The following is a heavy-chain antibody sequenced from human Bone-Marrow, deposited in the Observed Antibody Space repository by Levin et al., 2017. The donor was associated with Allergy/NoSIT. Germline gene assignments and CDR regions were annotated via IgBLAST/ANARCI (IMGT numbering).Heavy chain of an antibody. CDR1: GFTVSSYA. CDR2: ISGSGGST. Sequence: GGSLRLSCAASGFTVSSYAMSWVRQAPGKGLEWVSAISGSGGSTYYADAVKGRFTISRDNSKNTLYLQMNSLRADDTAVYYCAKDRERDYGDYGSADYRGQGTLVNVSS. D-gene: IGHD4-17*01. V-gene: IGHV3-23*01. CDR3: AKDRERDYGDYGSADY. J-gene: IGHJ4*02.